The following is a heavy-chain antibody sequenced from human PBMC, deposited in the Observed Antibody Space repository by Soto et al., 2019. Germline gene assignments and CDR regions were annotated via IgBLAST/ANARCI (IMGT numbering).Heavy chain of an antibody. CDR3: ARDEVGPAAVGGGPCGGRDV. Sequence: QVQLVQSGAEVKKPGASVKVSCKASGYTFTSYYMHWVRQAPGQGLEWMGIINTSGGSTSYAQKFPGRVTMTRNTSTSTVYMELSSLRSEDTAVYYCARDEVGPAAVGGGPCGGRDVWGQGTTVTVSS. CDR2: INTSGGST. CDR1: GYTFTSYY. J-gene: IGHJ6*02. V-gene: IGHV1-46*01. D-gene: IGHD2-2*01.